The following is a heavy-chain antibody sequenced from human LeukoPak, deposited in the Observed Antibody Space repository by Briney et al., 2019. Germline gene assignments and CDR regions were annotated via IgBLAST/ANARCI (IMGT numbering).Heavy chain of an antibody. Sequence: SETLSLTCTVSGGSISSSSYYWGWIRQPPGKGPEWIGSIYYSGSTYYNPSLKSRVTISVDTSRNQFSLKLSSVTAADTAVYYCARLRIAAAGTGRFDPWGQGTLVTVSS. D-gene: IGHD6-13*01. V-gene: IGHV4-39*01. CDR3: ARLRIAAAGTGRFDP. CDR2: IYYSGST. CDR1: GGSISSSSYY. J-gene: IGHJ5*02.